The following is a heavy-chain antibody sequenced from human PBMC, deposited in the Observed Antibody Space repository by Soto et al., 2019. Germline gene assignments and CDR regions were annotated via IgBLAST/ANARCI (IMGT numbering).Heavy chain of an antibody. CDR2: INPNSGGT. J-gene: IGHJ4*02. CDR3: ATYWNILSGYYYFDS. D-gene: IGHD3-9*01. V-gene: IGHV1-2*02. Sequence: ASVKVSCKASGYTFTGYYMHWARQAPGQGLEWMGWINPNSGGTNYAQKFQGRVTTTRDTSISTAYMEVSRLRSDDTAVYYCATYWNILSGYYYFDSWGQGTLVTVSS. CDR1: GYTFTGYY.